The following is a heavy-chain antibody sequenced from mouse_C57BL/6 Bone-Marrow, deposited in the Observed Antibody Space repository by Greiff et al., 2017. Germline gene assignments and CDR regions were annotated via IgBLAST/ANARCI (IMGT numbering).Heavy chain of an antibody. CDR3: ARIYYDYGFAY. J-gene: IGHJ3*01. V-gene: IGHV1-81*01. CDR1: GYTFTSYG. Sequence: VKLMESGAELARPGASVKLSCKASGYTFTSYGISWVKQRTGQGLEWIGEIYPRSGNTYYNEKFKGKATLTADKSSSTAYMELRSLTSEDSAVYFCARIYYDYGFAYWGQGTLVTVSA. D-gene: IGHD2-4*01. CDR2: IYPRSGNT.